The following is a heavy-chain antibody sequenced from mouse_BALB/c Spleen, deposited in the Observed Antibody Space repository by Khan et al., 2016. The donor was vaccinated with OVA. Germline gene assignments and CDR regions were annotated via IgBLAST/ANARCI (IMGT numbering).Heavy chain of an antibody. CDR3: ARAYKGNCGEAMDY. CDR1: GFSLTGYG. J-gene: IGHJ4*01. V-gene: IGHV2-6-7*01. CDR2: IWADGST. Sequence: VQLQESGPGLVAPSQSLSITCTVSGFSLTGYGVNWVRQPPGKGLEWLGMIWADGSTDYNSALKSSLSISKDNSKSHVFLKMNSLQTDDTARYYCARAYKGNCGEAMDYWGQGTTVTVSS. D-gene: IGHD1-3*01.